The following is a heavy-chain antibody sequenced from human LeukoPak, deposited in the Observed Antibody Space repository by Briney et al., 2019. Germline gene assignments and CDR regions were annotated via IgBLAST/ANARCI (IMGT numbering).Heavy chain of an antibody. Sequence: SVKVSCKASGGTFISYAISWVRQAPGQGLEWMGGIIPIFGTANYAQKFQGRVTITADESTSTAYMELSSLRSEDTAVYYCAKDRYGDYEAPFHYYMDAWGRGTTVTVSS. CDR1: GGTFISYA. J-gene: IGHJ6*03. D-gene: IGHD5-12*01. V-gene: IGHV1-69*13. CDR3: AKDRYGDYEAPFHYYMDA. CDR2: IIPIFGTA.